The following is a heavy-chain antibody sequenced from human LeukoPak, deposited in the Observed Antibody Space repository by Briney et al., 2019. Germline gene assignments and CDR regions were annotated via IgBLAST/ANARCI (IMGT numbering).Heavy chain of an antibody. CDR2: IGTAGDT. D-gene: IGHD4-17*01. V-gene: IGHV3-13*01. CDR1: GFTFSSYD. CDR3: AREYGDYEGGYYFDY. Sequence: GGSLRLSCAASGFTFSSYDMHWVRQATGKGLEWVSAIGTAGDTYYPGSVKGRFTISRENARNSLYLQMNSLRAEDTAVYYCAREYGDYEGGYYFDYWGQGTLVTVSS. J-gene: IGHJ4*02.